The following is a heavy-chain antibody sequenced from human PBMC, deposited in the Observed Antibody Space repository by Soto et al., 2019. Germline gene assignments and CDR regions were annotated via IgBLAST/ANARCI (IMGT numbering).Heavy chain of an antibody. D-gene: IGHD2-2*01. CDR2: IIPIFGTA. J-gene: IGHJ5*02. Sequence: QVQLVQSGAEVKKPGSSVKVSCKASGGTFSSYAISWVRQAPGQGLDWMGGIIPIFGTANYAQKFQGRVTITADESTSTAYMELSSLRSEDTAVYYCARGYPVVVPAAIGRRAEWFDPWGQGTLVTVSS. CDR1: GGTFSSYA. CDR3: ARGYPVVVPAAIGRRAEWFDP. V-gene: IGHV1-69*01.